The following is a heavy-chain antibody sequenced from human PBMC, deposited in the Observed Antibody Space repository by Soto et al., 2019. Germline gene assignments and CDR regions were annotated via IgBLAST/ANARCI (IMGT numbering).Heavy chain of an antibody. CDR2: INGDGTTT. CDR1: GFTFSSYE. D-gene: IGHD4-17*01. CDR3: VRDLSVTTKFDY. Sequence: GGSLRLSCAASGFTFSSYEMNWVRQAPGKGLVWVSRINGDGTTTGYADFVKGRFSISRDSAKNTLYLQMNSLRAEDTAVYYCVRDLSVTTKFDYWGQGTLVTVS. V-gene: IGHV3-74*01. J-gene: IGHJ4*02.